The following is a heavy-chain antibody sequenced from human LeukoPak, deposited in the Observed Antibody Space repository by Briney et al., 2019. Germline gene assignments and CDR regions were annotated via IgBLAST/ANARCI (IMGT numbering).Heavy chain of an antibody. CDR2: INHSGST. J-gene: IGHJ5*02. V-gene: IGHV4-39*01. D-gene: IGHD3-10*01. Sequence: SETLSLTCTVSGGSISSSGYYWSWIRQPPGKGLEWIGEINHSGSTNYNPSLKSRVTISVDTSKNQFSLKLSSVTAADTAVYYCARHRGYYGSGSYYKSIWFDPWGQGTLVTVSS. CDR3: ARHRGYYGSGSYYKSIWFDP. CDR1: GGSISSSGYY.